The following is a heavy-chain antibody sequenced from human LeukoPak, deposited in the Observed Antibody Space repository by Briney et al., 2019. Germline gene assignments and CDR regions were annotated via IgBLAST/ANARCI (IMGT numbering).Heavy chain of an antibody. Sequence: GWSLRLSCAASGFPFSDYYMGWIRQAPGKGLEWVSYISSGGVDLWYGDSVKGRFTTSKDNARNSLYLRMDSLRADDTAVYYCAREQLREYGNIDYCGQGTLVTVSS. CDR3: AREQLREYGNIDY. CDR1: GFPFSDYY. D-gene: IGHD1-1*01. J-gene: IGHJ4*02. V-gene: IGHV3-11*01. CDR2: ISSGGVDL.